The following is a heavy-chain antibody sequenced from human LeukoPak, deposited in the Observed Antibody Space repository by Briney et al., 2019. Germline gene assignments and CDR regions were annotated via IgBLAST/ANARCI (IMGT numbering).Heavy chain of an antibody. CDR2: IYSGGST. Sequence: GGSLRLSCAASGFSVSSNYMSWVRQAPGKGLEWVSVIYSGGSTYYADSVKGRFTISRDNSKNTLYLQMNSLRAEDTVVYYCARDVASYGFDYWGQGTLVTVSS. J-gene: IGHJ4*02. CDR1: GFSVSSNY. D-gene: IGHD5-18*01. CDR3: ARDVASYGFDY. V-gene: IGHV3-53*01.